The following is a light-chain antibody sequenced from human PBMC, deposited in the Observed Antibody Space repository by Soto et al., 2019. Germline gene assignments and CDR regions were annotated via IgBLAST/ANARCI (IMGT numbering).Light chain of an antibody. V-gene: IGLV2-14*01. CDR2: DVS. J-gene: IGLJ2*01. CDR3: SSYTSSSTLV. Sequence: QSALTQPAAVSGSRGQSITISCTGTSSDVGGYSYVSWYQQHPGKAPKLMIYDVSNRPSGVSNRFSGSKSGNTASLTISGLQAEDEADYYCSSYTSSSTLVFGGGTKVTLL. CDR1: SSDVGGYSY.